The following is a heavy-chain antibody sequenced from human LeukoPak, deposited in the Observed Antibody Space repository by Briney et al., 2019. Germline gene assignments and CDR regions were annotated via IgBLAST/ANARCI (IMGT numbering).Heavy chain of an antibody. CDR1: GFTFSSYE. D-gene: IGHD6-19*01. V-gene: IGHV3-48*03. Sequence: GGSLRLSCAASGFTFSSYEMNWVRQAPGKGLEWVSYSSSGGSAIYYADSVKGRFTISRDNAKNSLYLQMNSLRAEDTAIYYCVRDPSVAADDYWGQGTLVTVS. J-gene: IGHJ4*02. CDR2: SSSGGSAI. CDR3: VRDPSVAADDY.